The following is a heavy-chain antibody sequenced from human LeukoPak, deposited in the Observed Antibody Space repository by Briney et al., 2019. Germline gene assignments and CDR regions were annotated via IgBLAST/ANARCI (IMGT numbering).Heavy chain of an antibody. CDR3: AKARALYYFDY. J-gene: IGHJ4*02. V-gene: IGHV3-9*01. CDR2: ISWNSGSI. Sequence: PGGSLRLSCAASGFTFDDYAMHWVRQAPGKGLEWVSGISWNSGSIGYADSVKGRFTISRDNAKNSLYLQMNSLRAEDTALYYCAKARALYYFDYWGQGTLVTVSS. D-gene: IGHD3-10*01. CDR1: GFTFDDYA.